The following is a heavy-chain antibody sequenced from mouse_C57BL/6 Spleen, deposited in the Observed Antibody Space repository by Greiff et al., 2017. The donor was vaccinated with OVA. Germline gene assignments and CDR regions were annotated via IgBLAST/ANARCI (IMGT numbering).Heavy chain of an antibody. J-gene: IGHJ3*01. CDR2: IDPSDSYT. D-gene: IGHD3-2*02. Sequence: QVQLQQPGAELVKPGASVKLSCKASGYTFTSYWMQWVKQRPGQGLEWIGEIDPSDSYTNYNQKFKGKATLTVDTSSSTAYMQLSSLTSEDSAVYYCARSGDISGYLAWFAYWGQGTLVTVSA. V-gene: IGHV1-50*01. CDR1: GYTFTSYW. CDR3: ARSGDISGYLAWFAY.